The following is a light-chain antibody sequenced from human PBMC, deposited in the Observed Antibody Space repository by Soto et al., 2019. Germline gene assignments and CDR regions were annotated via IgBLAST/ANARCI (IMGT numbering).Light chain of an antibody. Sequence: SYELTQPPSVSVAPGQTARITCGGHNIGSESVHWYQQKPGQAPVLVVCDDADRPSGIPERFSGSNSGNTATLTISRVEAGDEADYYCQVWASSSDHYVFGTGTKVTVL. J-gene: IGLJ1*01. V-gene: IGLV3-21*02. CDR1: NIGSES. CDR3: QVWASSSDHYV. CDR2: DDA.